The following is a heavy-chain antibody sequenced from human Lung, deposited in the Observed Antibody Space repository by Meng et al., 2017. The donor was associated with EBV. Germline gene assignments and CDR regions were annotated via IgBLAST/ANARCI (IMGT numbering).Heavy chain of an antibody. V-gene: IGHV1-69*13. CDR2: LIAVFDKT. CDR3: ARGRRNEPLFDY. Sequence: QLGQPGAEGKTPGSSVKVACKTSGDSVSTQTFSWVRQAPGQGLEWMGGLIAVFDKTKAAPRFQDRVTFTADESTSTAYMELRSLTFDDTAVYFCARGRRNEPLFDYWGQGTLVTVSS. CDR1: GDSVSTQT. D-gene: IGHD1-14*01. J-gene: IGHJ4*02.